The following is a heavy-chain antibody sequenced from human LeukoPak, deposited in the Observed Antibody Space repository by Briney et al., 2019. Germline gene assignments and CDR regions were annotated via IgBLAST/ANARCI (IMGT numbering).Heavy chain of an antibody. CDR3: ARILVYYDSSGYYSYYFDY. D-gene: IGHD3-22*01. CDR1: GGSVSSGSYY. V-gene: IGHV4-61*01. J-gene: IGHJ4*02. CDR2: MYYSGST. Sequence: SETLSLTCSVSGGSVSSGSYYWSWLRRPPGKGLEWIGYMYYSGSTNYNPSLKSRVTISVDTSKNQFSLKLSSVTAADTAVYYCARILVYYDSSGYYSYYFDYWGQGTLVTVSS.